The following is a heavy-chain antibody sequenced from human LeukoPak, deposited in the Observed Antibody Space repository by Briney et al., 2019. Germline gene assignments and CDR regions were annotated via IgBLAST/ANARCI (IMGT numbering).Heavy chain of an antibody. CDR1: GGSFSGYY. Sequence: SETLSLTCAVYGGSFSGYYWSWIRQPLGKGLEWIGEINHSGSTNYNPSLKSRVTISVDTSKNQFSLKLSSVTAADTAVYYCARGQSTIFGVVSTFDYWGQGTLVTVSS. D-gene: IGHD3-3*01. CDR2: INHSGST. V-gene: IGHV4-34*01. CDR3: ARGQSTIFGVVSTFDY. J-gene: IGHJ4*02.